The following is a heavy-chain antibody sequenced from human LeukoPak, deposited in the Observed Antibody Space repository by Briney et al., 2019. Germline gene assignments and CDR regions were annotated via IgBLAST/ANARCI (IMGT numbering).Heavy chain of an antibody. Sequence: GSLRLSCAASGFTVSSNYMSWIRQPPGKGLEWIAYINYSGNTNYDPSLMSRATISVDPSKNQFSLKLSSVTAADTAVYYCARGVGVASLRGAFDIWGQGTTVTVSS. CDR1: GFTVSSNY. V-gene: IGHV4-59*08. CDR2: INYSGNT. J-gene: IGHJ3*02. D-gene: IGHD5-12*01. CDR3: ARGVGVASLRGAFDI.